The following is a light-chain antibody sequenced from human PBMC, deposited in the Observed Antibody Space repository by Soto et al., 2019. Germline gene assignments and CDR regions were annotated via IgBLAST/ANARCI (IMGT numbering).Light chain of an antibody. V-gene: IGKV3-11*01. CDR3: QQRSNWLT. CDR1: QSISSY. J-gene: IGKJ4*01. Sequence: IVLTQSPATLSLSPGERANLSCRASQSISSYLAWYQQKPGQAPKLLIYDTSDRATGLLVRFSCGGPGIDFNLTINSLEPDAFAVYYCQQRSNWLTFGGGTKVEIK. CDR2: DTS.